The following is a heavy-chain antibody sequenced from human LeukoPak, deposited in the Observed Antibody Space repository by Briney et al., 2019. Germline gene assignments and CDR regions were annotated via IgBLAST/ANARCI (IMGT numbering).Heavy chain of an antibody. CDR2: IYWDDGN. CDR3: AHSPRGYSYGYGWYYFDY. D-gene: IGHD5-18*01. CDR1: GFSLSTSGVG. V-gene: IGHV2-5*02. J-gene: IGHJ4*02. Sequence: SGPTLVKPTQTLTLTCTFSGFSLSTSGVGVGWIRQPPGKALEWLALIYWDDGNRYSPSLKSRLTITKDTSKNRVVLTMTNMDPVDTATYYCAHSPRGYSYGYGWYYFDYWGQGTLVTVSS.